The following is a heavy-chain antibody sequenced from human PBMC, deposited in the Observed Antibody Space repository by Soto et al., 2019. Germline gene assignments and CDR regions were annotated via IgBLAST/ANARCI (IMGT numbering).Heavy chain of an antibody. CDR1: GYTFTSYY. D-gene: IGHD3-16*01. CDR3: AKGGGAASSYYMDV. CDR2: ITGSGGST. J-gene: IGHJ6*03. V-gene: IGHV3-23*01. Sequence: GASVKVSCKASGYTFTSYYMHWVRQAPGKGLEWVSTITGSGGSTYYAYSVKGRFTISRDNSKDTLYILMNSLRAEDTAVYYCAKGGGAASSYYMDVWGKGTTVTAP.